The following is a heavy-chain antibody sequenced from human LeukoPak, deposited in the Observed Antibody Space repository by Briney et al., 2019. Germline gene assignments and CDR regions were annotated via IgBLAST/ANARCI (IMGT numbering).Heavy chain of an antibody. CDR2: MNSNSGNT. Sequence: ASVKVSCKASGYTFTSYDINWVRQATGQGLEWMGWMNSNSGNTYYAQKMQGRAISTSNTSIHTSFMERTGLRADETALYYCARDWTVFPYGDYFGYWGQGTLVTVSS. CDR1: GYTFTSYD. J-gene: IGHJ4*02. D-gene: IGHD4-17*01. CDR3: ARDWTVFPYGDYFGY. V-gene: IGHV1-8*03.